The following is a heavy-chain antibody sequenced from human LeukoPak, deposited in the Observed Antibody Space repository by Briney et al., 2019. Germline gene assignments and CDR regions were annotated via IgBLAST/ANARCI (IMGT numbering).Heavy chain of an antibody. CDR1: GYTFTSYD. J-gene: IGHJ3*02. Sequence: ASVKVSCMASGYTFTSYDINWVRQATGQGLEWMGWMNPNSGNTGYAQKFQGRVTITRNTSISTAYMELSSLRSEDTAVYYCVSGTRAVNAFDIWGQGTMVTVSS. CDR2: MNPNSGNT. D-gene: IGHD1/OR15-1a*01. V-gene: IGHV1-8*03. CDR3: VSGTRAVNAFDI.